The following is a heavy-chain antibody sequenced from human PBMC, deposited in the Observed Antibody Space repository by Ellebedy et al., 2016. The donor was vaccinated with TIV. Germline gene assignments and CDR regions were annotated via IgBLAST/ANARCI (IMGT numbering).Heavy chain of an antibody. CDR1: GFRVRTNY. V-gene: IGHV3-53*04. J-gene: IGHJ1*01. CDR3: ARQSGWGIL. D-gene: IGHD7-27*01. CDR2: FYCAYIT. Sequence: GESLKLSCTASGFRVRTNYMGWVRQAPGPGLEWVSVFYCAYITYYADSVKGRLTISRHIANNPLHLQMNSLRPDDTAIYYCARQSGWGILWGQGTLATVSS.